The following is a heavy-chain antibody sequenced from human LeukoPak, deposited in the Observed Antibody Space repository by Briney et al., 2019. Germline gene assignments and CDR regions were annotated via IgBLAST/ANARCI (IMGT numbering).Heavy chain of an antibody. Sequence: PSETLSLTCAVYGGSFSGYYWSWIRQPPGKGLEWIGEINHSGSTNYNPSLKSRVTISVDTSKNQFSLKLSSVTAADTAVYCCARGVFGELLGGLNDYWGQGTLVTVSS. J-gene: IGHJ4*02. D-gene: IGHD3-10*01. CDR2: INHSGST. CDR3: ARGVFGELLGGLNDY. V-gene: IGHV4-34*01. CDR1: GGSFSGYY.